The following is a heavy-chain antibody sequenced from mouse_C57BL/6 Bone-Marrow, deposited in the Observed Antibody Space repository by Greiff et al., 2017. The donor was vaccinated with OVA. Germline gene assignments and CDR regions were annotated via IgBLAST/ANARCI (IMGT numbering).Heavy chain of an antibody. CDR2: INPNNGGT. V-gene: IGHV1-26*01. Sequence: EVQLQQSGPELVKPGASVKISCKASGYTFTDYYMNWVKQSHGKSLEWIGDINPNNGGTSYNQKFKGKATLTVDKSSSTAYMELRSLTSEDSAVCYCARAGLWDYGARDYWDQGTWVTVS. D-gene: IGHD2-4*01. CDR1: GYTFTDYY. J-gene: IGHJ4*01. CDR3: ARAGLWDYGARDY.